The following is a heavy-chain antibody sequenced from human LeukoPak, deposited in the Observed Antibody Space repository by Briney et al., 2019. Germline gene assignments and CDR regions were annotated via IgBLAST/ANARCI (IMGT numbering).Heavy chain of an antibody. D-gene: IGHD3-10*01. CDR3: ARDSPPGFGALFPDY. CDR2: IWYDGSNK. CDR1: GFTFSSYG. J-gene: IGHJ4*02. V-gene: IGHV3-33*01. Sequence: GRSLRLSCAASGFTFSSYGMHWVRQAPGKGLEWVAVIWYDGSNKYYADSVKGRFTISRDNSKNTLYLQMNSLRAEDTAVYYCARDSPPGFGALFPDYWGQGTLVTVSS.